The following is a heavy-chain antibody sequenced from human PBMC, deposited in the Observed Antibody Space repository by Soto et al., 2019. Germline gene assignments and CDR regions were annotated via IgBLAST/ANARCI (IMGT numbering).Heavy chain of an antibody. CDR2: ITINGNT. CDR1: GAYISDFS. CDR3: ARETGENWTYEAH. J-gene: IGHJ1*01. D-gene: IGHD1-7*01. V-gene: IGHV4-4*07. Sequence: SETLSLTGSVSGAYISDFSWSWIRQPAGKGLEWIGRITINGNTQKNPSFKSRVTMSIDTSRNHFSLNLQSATAADTALYYCARETGENWTYEAHWGPGTLVTVSS.